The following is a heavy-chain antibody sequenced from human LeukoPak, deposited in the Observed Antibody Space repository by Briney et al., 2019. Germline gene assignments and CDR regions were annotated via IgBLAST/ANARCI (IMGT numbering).Heavy chain of an antibody. CDR1: GFTFSSYA. D-gene: IGHD1-26*01. J-gene: IGHJ3*02. Sequence: PGGSLRLSCAASGFTFSSYAMSWVRQAPGKGLEWVSAISGSGGSTYYADSVKGRFTISRDNSKNTLYLQMNSLRAEDTAVYYYAKGVGATNRGYAFDIWGQGTMVTVSS. CDR2: ISGSGGST. V-gene: IGHV3-23*01. CDR3: AKGVGATNRGYAFDI.